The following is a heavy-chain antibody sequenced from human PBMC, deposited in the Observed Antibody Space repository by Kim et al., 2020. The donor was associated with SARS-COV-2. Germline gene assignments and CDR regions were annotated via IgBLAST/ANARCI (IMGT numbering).Heavy chain of an antibody. CDR2: ISSSSSTI. V-gene: IGHV3-48*02. J-gene: IGHJ4*02. CDR1: GFTFSSYS. CDR3: AREVTARNRKIDY. D-gene: IGHD6-6*01. Sequence: GGSLRLSCAASGFTFSSYSMNWVRQAPGKGLEWVSYISSSSSTIYYADSVKGRFTISRDNAKNSLYLQMNSLRDEDTAVYYCAREVTARNRKIDYWGQGTLLTVSS.